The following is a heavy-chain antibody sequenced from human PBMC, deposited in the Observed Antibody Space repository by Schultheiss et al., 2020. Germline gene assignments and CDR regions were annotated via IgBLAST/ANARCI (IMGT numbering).Heavy chain of an antibody. J-gene: IGHJ4*02. CDR3: ARLDYSGNILDD. D-gene: IGHD4-23*01. Sequence: SQTLSLTCAVYGGSFSGYYWSWIRQPPGKGLEWIAHFYYSGSTSTYYNPSLKSRVSISVDASKNQFSLTINSVTAADTAVYYCARLDYSGNILDDCGQGTLVTVSS. CDR2: FYYSGST. CDR1: GGSFSGYY. V-gene: IGHV4-34*01.